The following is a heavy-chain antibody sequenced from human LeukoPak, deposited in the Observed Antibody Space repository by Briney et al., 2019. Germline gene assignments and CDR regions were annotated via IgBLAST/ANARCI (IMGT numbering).Heavy chain of an antibody. J-gene: IGHJ3*02. Sequence: GGSLRLSCAASGFTFSSYTMHWVRQVPGKGLEWVAVISYDGSNKFYADSVKGRFTISRDNSKNTLFLQMNSLRPEDTALYYCARDYTVVKAFDIWGQGTMVTVSS. D-gene: IGHD4-23*01. CDR3: ARDYTVVKAFDI. CDR1: GFTFSSYT. CDR2: ISYDGSNK. V-gene: IGHV3-30*04.